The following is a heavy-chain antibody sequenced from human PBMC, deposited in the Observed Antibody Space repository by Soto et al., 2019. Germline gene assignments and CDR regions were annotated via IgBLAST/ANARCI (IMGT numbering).Heavy chain of an antibody. CDR1: GFTFSSYA. D-gene: IGHD2-2*01. CDR2: ISYDGSNK. CDR3: ARDGGRIVVVPAAHYYYYYGMDV. V-gene: IGHV3-30-3*01. J-gene: IGHJ6*02. Sequence: GGSLRLSCAASGFTFSSYAMHWVRQAPGKGLEWVAVISYDGSNKYYADSVKGRFTISRDNSKNTLYLQMNSLRAEDTAVYYCARDGGRIVVVPAAHYYYYYGMDVWGQGTTVTVSS.